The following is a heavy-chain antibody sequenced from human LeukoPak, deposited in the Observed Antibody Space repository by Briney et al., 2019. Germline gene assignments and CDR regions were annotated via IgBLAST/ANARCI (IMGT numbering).Heavy chain of an antibody. D-gene: IGHD3-9*01. V-gene: IGHV3-48*03. CDR3: ANVRYFDWYYFDY. J-gene: IGHJ4*02. Sequence: GGSLRLSRTASGFTFSHYEMNWVRQTPGKGLEWISYISSSGTHINYADSVKGRFTISRDNAKNTLYLQMNSLRAEDTAVYYCANVRYFDWYYFDYWGQGALVTVSS. CDR1: GFTFSHYE. CDR2: ISSSGTHI.